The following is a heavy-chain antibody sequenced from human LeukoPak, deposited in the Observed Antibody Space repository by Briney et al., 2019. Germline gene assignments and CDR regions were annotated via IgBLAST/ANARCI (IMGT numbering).Heavy chain of an antibody. CDR2: ISYDGSNK. Sequence: GGSLRLSCAASGFTFSSYAMHWVRQAPGKGLEWVAVISYDGSNKYYADSVKGRFTISRDNSKNTLYLQMNSLRAEDTAVYYCARGDRYCSGGSCYSSYFDYWGQGTLVTVSS. CDR3: ARGDRYCSGGSCYSSYFDY. CDR1: GFTFSSYA. D-gene: IGHD2-15*01. V-gene: IGHV3-30*04. J-gene: IGHJ4*02.